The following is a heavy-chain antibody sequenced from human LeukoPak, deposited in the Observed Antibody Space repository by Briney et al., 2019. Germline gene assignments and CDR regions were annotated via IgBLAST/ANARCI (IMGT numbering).Heavy chain of an antibody. CDR2: IIPIFGTA. D-gene: IGHD3-3*01. CDR1: GGTFISYA. Sequence: GASVKVSCKASGGTFISYAISWVRQAPGQGLEWMGGIIPIFGTANYAQKFQGRVTITADESTSTAYMELSSLRSEDTAVYYCARDYSPVITIFGVVVYGMDVWGQGTTVTVSS. CDR3: ARDYSPVITIFGVVVYGMDV. J-gene: IGHJ6*02. V-gene: IGHV1-69*13.